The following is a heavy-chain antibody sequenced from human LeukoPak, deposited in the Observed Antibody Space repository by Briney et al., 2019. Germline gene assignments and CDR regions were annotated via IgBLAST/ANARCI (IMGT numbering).Heavy chain of an antibody. V-gene: IGHV1-8*03. CDR1: GYTFTSYG. CDR3: ARVYDFWSGSGPMDV. Sequence: GASVKVSCKASGYTFTSYGINWVRQATGQGLEWMGWMNPNSGNTGYAQKFQGRVTITRNTSISTAYMELSSLRSEDTAVYYCARVYDFWSGSGPMDVWGKGTTVTVSS. CDR2: MNPNSGNT. D-gene: IGHD3-3*01. J-gene: IGHJ6*03.